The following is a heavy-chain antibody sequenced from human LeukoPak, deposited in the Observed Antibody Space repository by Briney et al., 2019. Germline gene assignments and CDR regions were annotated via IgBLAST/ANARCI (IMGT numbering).Heavy chain of an antibody. CDR3: TRDWRNLGYDY. CDR2: ISYDGSNK. CDR1: GLTFSSYA. V-gene: IGHV3-30-3*01. Sequence: GGSLRLSCAASGLTFSSYAMHWVRQAPGKGLEWVAVISYDGSNKYYADSVKGRFTISRDNAKNTLYLQMNSLRAEDTAVYYCTRDWRNLGYDYWGQGTLVTVSS. D-gene: IGHD5-12*01. J-gene: IGHJ4*02.